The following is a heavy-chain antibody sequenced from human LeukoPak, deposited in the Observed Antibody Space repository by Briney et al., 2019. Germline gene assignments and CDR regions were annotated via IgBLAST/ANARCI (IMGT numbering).Heavy chain of an antibody. J-gene: IGHJ4*02. V-gene: IGHV3-66*01. D-gene: IGHD3-10*01. CDR2: IYSGGST. CDR3: ARDRSDYYGSGSHSDY. Sequence: PGGSLRLSCAASGFSFSSYAMSWVRQAPGKGLEWVSVIYSGGSTYYADSVKGRFTISRDNSKNTLYLQMNSLRAEDTAVYYCARDRSDYYGSGSHSDYWGQGTLVTVSS. CDR1: GFSFSSYA.